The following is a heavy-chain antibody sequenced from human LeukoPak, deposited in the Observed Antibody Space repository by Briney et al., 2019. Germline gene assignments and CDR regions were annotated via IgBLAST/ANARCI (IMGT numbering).Heavy chain of an antibody. V-gene: IGHV3-66*01. CDR3: AREWVVPAATVYYYGMDV. J-gene: IGHJ6*02. CDR1: GFTVSSNY. D-gene: IGHD2-2*01. Sequence: GSLRLSCAASGFTVSSNYMSWVRQAPGKGLEWVSVIYSGGSTYYADSVKGRFTISRDNSKNTLYLQMNSLRAEDTAVYYCAREWVVPAATVYYYGMDVWGQGTTVTVSS. CDR2: IYSGGST.